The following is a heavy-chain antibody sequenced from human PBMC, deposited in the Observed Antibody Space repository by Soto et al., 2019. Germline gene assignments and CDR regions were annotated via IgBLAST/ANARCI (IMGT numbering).Heavy chain of an antibody. CDR2: ISYDGSNK. CDR3: ARDQEYYDILTGYQPLDY. V-gene: IGHV3-30-3*01. CDR1: GFTFSSYA. J-gene: IGHJ4*02. Sequence: SLRLSCAASGFTFSSYAMHWVRQAPGKGLEWVAVISYDGSNKYYADSVKGRFTISRDNSKNTLYLQMNSLRAEDTAVYYCARDQEYYDILTGYQPLDYWGQGTVVTVSS. D-gene: IGHD3-9*01.